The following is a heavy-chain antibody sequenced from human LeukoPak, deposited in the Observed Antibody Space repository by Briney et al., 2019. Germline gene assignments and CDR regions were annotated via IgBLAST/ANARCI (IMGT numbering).Heavy chain of an antibody. Sequence: SETLSLTCTVSGGSINGYYWSWIRQPPGKGLEWIGEINHSGSTNYNPSLKSRVTISVDTSKNQFSLKLSSVTAADTAVYYCARGTYYYDSCGYYYWGQGTLVTVSS. D-gene: IGHD3-22*01. CDR3: ARGTYYYDSCGYYY. V-gene: IGHV4-34*01. CDR1: GGSINGYY. CDR2: INHSGST. J-gene: IGHJ4*02.